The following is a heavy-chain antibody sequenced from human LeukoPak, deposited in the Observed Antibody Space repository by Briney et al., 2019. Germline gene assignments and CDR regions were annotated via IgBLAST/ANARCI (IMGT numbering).Heavy chain of an antibody. Sequence: PGRSLRLSCAASGFTFSSYAMHWVRQAPGKGLEWVAVISYDGSNKYYADSVKGRFTISRDNSKNTLYLQMNSLRAEDTAVYYCARETLNFWSGYYPRYYYYYYMDVWGKGTTVTVSS. J-gene: IGHJ6*03. D-gene: IGHD3-3*01. CDR1: GFTFSSYA. CDR2: ISYDGSNK. CDR3: ARETLNFWSGYYPRYYYYYYMDV. V-gene: IGHV3-30*04.